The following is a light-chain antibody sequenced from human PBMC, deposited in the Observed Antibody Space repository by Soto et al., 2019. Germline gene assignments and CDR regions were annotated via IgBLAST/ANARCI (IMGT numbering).Light chain of an antibody. CDR2: VVS. Sequence: EIVLTQSPGTLSLSPGERATLSCRASQSVSSTFLASYQQKPGQAPRLLIYVVSKRSTGIPDRFSGSGSGTDFTLTISRLEADDFAVYFCGQFVSAPPRTFGQGTKVDIK. J-gene: IGKJ1*01. CDR3: GQFVSAPPRT. V-gene: IGKV3-20*01. CDR1: QSVSSTF.